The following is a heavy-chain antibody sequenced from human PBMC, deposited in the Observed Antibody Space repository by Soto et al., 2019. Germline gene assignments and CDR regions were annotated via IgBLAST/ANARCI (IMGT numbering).Heavy chain of an antibody. J-gene: IGHJ3*02. Sequence: GGSLRLSCAASGFTFRSYWMHWVRQAPGKGLVWVSRINSDGSSTSYADSVKGRFTISRDNAKNTLYLQMNSLRAEDTAVYYCARSYRIDVFDIWGQGTMVIVSS. V-gene: IGHV3-74*01. CDR2: INSDGSST. CDR1: GFTFRSYW. D-gene: IGHD3-10*01. CDR3: ARSYRIDVFDI.